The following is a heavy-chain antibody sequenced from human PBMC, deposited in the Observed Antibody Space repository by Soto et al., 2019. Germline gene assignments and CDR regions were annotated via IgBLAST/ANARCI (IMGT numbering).Heavy chain of an antibody. Sequence: GGSLRLSCAASGFAFNNYAMHWVRQAPGKGLQWVAVMSYAATNKYYADSVKGRFTISRDNSKDTLSLQMDSLRADDTAVYYCARELGSPYYYGLDVWGQGTTVTVSS. CDR3: ARELGSPYYYGLDV. CDR2: MSYAATNK. CDR1: GFAFNNYA. D-gene: IGHD7-27*01. J-gene: IGHJ6*02. V-gene: IGHV3-30*04.